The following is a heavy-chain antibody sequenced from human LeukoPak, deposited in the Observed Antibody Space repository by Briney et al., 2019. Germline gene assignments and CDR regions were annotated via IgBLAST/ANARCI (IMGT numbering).Heavy chain of an antibody. J-gene: IGHJ6*03. Sequence: SETLSLTCTVSGGSISSYYWSWIRQPAGKGLEWIGRIYTSGSTNYNPSLKNRVTMSVDTSKNQFSLKLSSVTAADTAVYYCARVAEAVAGTINYYYYMDVWGKGTTVTVSS. CDR1: GGSISSYY. CDR3: ARVAEAVAGTINYYYYMDV. V-gene: IGHV4-4*07. D-gene: IGHD6-19*01. CDR2: IYTSGST.